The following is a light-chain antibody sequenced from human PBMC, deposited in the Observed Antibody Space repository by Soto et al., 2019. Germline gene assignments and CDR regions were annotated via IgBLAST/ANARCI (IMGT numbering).Light chain of an antibody. Sequence: QSVMTQPPSVSEAPRQRVTISCSGSSSNIGNNAVNWYRQLPGKAPKLLIYYDDLLPSGVSDRFSGSKSGPSASLAISGRQSEDEADYYCAAWDDSLNGHVFGTGTKVTVL. CDR3: AAWDDSLNGHV. CDR2: YDD. CDR1: SSNIGNNA. J-gene: IGLJ1*01. V-gene: IGLV1-36*01.